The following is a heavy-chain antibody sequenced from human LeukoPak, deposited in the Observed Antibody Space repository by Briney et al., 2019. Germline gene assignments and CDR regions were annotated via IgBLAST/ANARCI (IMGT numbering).Heavy chain of an antibody. Sequence: PSETLSLTCTVSGASVSSSDYYWGWIRQPPGMRLEWIGNLYFSGNPYYNPSLNSRVTISVDTSKNQFSLNMRSVTAADTAVYYCARLGSGYPTPDYWGQGTLVTVSS. CDR3: ARLGSGYPTPDY. J-gene: IGHJ4*02. V-gene: IGHV4-39*01. CDR1: GASVSSSDYY. CDR2: LYFSGNP. D-gene: IGHD6-19*01.